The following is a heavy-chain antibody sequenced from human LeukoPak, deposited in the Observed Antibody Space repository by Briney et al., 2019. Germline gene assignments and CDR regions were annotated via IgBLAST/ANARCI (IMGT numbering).Heavy chain of an antibody. D-gene: IGHD6-13*01. CDR1: GYSFTTYW. CDR3: ARRYDSSWYFDY. Sequence: GESLKISCKGSGYSFTTYWIAWVRQMPGKGLEWIGIIYAGDSDTRYSPSFQGQVTISADKSISTAYLQWSSLKASDTAMYYCARRYDSSWYFDYWGQGTLVTVSS. J-gene: IGHJ4*02. V-gene: IGHV5-51*01. CDR2: IYAGDSDT.